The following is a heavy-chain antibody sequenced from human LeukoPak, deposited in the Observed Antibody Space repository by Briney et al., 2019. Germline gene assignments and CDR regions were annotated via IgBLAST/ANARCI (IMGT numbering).Heavy chain of an antibody. Sequence: GSLRLSCAASGFTFSGSAIHWVRQASGKGLEWVGRIRSKANSYATSSAASVKGRFTISRDDSKNTAYLQMNSLKTEDTAVYYCTRDYGVLFDYWGQGTLVTVSS. CDR2: IRSKANSYAT. D-gene: IGHD4-17*01. V-gene: IGHV3-73*01. CDR1: GFTFSGSA. J-gene: IGHJ4*02. CDR3: TRDYGVLFDY.